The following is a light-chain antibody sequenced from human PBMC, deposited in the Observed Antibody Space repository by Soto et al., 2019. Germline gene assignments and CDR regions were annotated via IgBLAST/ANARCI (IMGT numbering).Light chain of an antibody. CDR1: SGDIGAYNY. V-gene: IGLV2-11*01. CDR3: CSYAHTTRV. Sequence: QSVLTQPRSVSGSPGQSVTFSCTGTSGDIGAYNYVSWYQFHPGKAPKMIIYDVNKRPSGVPDRFSGSKSGNTASLTISRLQADDEADYYCCSYAHTTRVFGGGTKLTVL. CDR2: DVN. J-gene: IGLJ3*02.